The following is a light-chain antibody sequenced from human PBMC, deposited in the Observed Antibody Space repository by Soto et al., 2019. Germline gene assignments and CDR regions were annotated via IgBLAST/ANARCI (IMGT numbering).Light chain of an antibody. J-gene: IGKJ4*01. V-gene: IGKV3-20*01. Sequence: EIVLTQSPDTLSLSPGERATLSCRASQSVRNNYLAWYQQKPGQAPRFLIYDASSRATGIPDRFSGSGSGTDFTLTISRLEPEDFAVYYCQQYGSTPLTFGGGTRWIS. CDR1: QSVRNNY. CDR2: DAS. CDR3: QQYGSTPLT.